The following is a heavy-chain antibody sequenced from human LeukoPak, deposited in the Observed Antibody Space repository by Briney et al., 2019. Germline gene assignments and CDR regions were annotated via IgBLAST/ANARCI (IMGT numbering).Heavy chain of an antibody. Sequence: GSLRLSCAASGFTFSSYEMKWVRQPPGKGLEWIGEINHSGSTNYNPSPKSRVTISVDTSKNQFSLKLSSVTAADTAVYYCARRKRSGCSSTSCLLNWFDPWGQGTLVTVSS. CDR3: ARRKRSGCSSTSCLLNWFDP. CDR1: GFTFSSYE. D-gene: IGHD2-2*01. V-gene: IGHV4-34*01. J-gene: IGHJ5*02. CDR2: INHSGST.